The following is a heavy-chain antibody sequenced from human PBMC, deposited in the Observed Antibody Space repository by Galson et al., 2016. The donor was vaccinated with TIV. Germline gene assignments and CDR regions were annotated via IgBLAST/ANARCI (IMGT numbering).Heavy chain of an antibody. Sequence: SVKVSCKASGYTFTSYDINWVRQATGQGLEWMGWIIPVLGMTNYAQRLQGRVTIAADRSTSTAYMELSSLRSDDTAVYYCARGDTGRHYEAYFDSWDQGTVVTVSS. J-gene: IGHJ4*02. D-gene: IGHD3-3*01. CDR1: GYTFTSYD. CDR3: ARGDTGRHYEAYFDS. CDR2: IIPVLGMT. V-gene: IGHV1-69*10.